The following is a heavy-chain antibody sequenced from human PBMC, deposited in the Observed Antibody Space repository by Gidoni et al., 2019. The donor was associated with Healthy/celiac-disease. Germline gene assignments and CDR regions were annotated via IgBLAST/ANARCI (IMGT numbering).Heavy chain of an antibody. J-gene: IGHJ6*02. D-gene: IGHD6-19*01. Sequence: EVQLVESGGGLVMPGGSLRLSCAASGFTFCNGWMSWVRQAPGKGLEWVGRIKSKTDGGTTDYAAPVKGRFTISRDNSKNTLYLQMNSLKTEDTAVYYCTTCSGWEYGMDVWGQGTTVTVSS. V-gene: IGHV3-15*01. CDR2: IKSKTDGGTT. CDR1: GFTFCNGW. CDR3: TTCSGWEYGMDV.